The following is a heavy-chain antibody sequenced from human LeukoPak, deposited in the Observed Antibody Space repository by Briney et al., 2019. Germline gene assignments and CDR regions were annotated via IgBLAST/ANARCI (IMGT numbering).Heavy chain of an antibody. D-gene: IGHD6-13*01. Sequence: ASVKVSCKASGYTFTSYGISWVRQAPGQGLEWMGWISAYNGNTNYAQKLQGRVTMTTDTSTSTAYMELRSLRSDDTAVYYCARDATGSSSWSYFDYWGQGTLVTVSS. CDR2: ISAYNGNT. CDR3: ARDATGSSSWSYFDY. V-gene: IGHV1-18*01. CDR1: GYTFTSYG. J-gene: IGHJ4*02.